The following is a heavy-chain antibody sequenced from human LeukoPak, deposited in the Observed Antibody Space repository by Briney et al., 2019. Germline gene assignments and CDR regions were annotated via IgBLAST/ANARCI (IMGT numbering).Heavy chain of an antibody. Sequence: ASVKVSCKASGGTFSSYAISWVRHAPGQGLEWMGGSIPIFGTANYAQKFQGRVTITADESTSTAYMELSSLRSEDTAVYYCARVSVGGGSYGFTGYYYMDVWGKGTTVPVSS. CDR3: ARVSVGGGSYGFTGYYYMDV. CDR1: GGTFSSYA. D-gene: IGHD3-16*01. J-gene: IGHJ6*03. CDR2: SIPIFGTA. V-gene: IGHV1-69*01.